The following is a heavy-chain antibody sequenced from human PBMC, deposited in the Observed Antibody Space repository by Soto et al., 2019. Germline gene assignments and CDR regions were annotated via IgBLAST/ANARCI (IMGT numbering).Heavy chain of an antibody. V-gene: IGHV3-48*02. Sequence: EVQLVESGGSSVQPGKSLRLSCAASGLTFSSYSMNWVRQAPGKGLEWVSYISSSSWNIYYADTVKGRFTISRDNAKNSLYLQMNSLRDEDTAVYYCARGPSAAAPLSDWYFDLWGRGTLVTVSS. CDR3: ARGPSAAAPLSDWYFDL. CDR1: GLTFSSYS. D-gene: IGHD2-2*01. CDR2: ISSSSWNI. J-gene: IGHJ2*01.